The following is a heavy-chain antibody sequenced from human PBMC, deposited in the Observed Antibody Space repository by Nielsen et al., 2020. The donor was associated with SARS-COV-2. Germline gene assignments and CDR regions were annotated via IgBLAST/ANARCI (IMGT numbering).Heavy chain of an antibody. V-gene: IGHV4-34*01. CDR1: GGSFGGYY. Sequence: SETLSLTCAVYGGSFGGYYWSWIRQPPGKGLEWIGEINHSGSTNYNPSLKSRVTISVDTSKNQFSLKLSSVTAADTAVYYCARGRVVVPAAYFDYWGQGTLVTVSS. J-gene: IGHJ4*02. CDR2: INHSGST. CDR3: ARGRVVVPAAYFDY. D-gene: IGHD2-2*01.